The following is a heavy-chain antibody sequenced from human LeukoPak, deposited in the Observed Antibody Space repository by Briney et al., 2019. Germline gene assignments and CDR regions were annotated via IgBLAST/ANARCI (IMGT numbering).Heavy chain of an antibody. CDR1: GGSISSSSYY. CDR2: IYYSGST. Sequence: SETLSLTCTVSGGSISSSSYYWGWIRQPPGKGLEWIGYIYYSGSTNYNPSLKSRVTISVDTSKNQFSLKLSSVTAADTAVYYCARQSPSGWLDYWGQGTLVTVSS. V-gene: IGHV4-61*05. J-gene: IGHJ4*02. D-gene: IGHD6-19*01. CDR3: ARQSPSGWLDY.